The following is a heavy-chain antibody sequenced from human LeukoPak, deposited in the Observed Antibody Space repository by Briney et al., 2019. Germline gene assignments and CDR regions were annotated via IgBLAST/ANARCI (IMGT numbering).Heavy chain of an antibody. CDR2: LGGSGDTI. CDR3: AKDRGEHIITVIRGIKIEGILTGTDV. J-gene: IGHJ6*02. V-gene: IGHV3-23*01. D-gene: IGHD3-10*01. Sequence: GGSLRLSCAASGFTFTNFAMAWVRQAPGKGLEWVSSLGGSGDTIYHTDSVRGRFTITRDTAKNTLYLQMNSLRVEDTAVYFCAKDRGEHIITVIRGIKIEGILTGTDVWGRGTTVTVSS. CDR1: GFTFTNFA.